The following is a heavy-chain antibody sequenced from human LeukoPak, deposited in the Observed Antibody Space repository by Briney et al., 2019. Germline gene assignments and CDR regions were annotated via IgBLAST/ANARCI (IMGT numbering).Heavy chain of an antibody. D-gene: IGHD6-6*01. CDR1: GDSISSSSYY. V-gene: IGHV4-39*07. CDR3: ARASDYYYMDV. J-gene: IGHJ6*03. Sequence: SESLSLTCTVSGDSISSSSYYWGWIRQRPGKELEWIGSIYYSRSTYSNPSLESRATISVDTSKNQFSLKLSSVTAADTAVYYCARASDYYYMDVWGKGTTVTVSS. CDR2: IYYSRST.